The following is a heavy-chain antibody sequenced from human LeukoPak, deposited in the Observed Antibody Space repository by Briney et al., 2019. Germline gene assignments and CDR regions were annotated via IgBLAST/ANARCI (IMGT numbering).Heavy chain of an antibody. Sequence: GRSLRLSCAASGFTFSNYEMNWVRQAPGKGLEWVGRIKSKADGGTTDYAAPVKGRFTISRDDSRNTLYLQMNSLKTEDTAMYYCTTDEPVNRSWGQGTLVTVSS. CDR1: GFTFSNYE. CDR2: IKSKADGGTT. D-gene: IGHD2/OR15-2a*01. J-gene: IGHJ4*02. CDR3: TTDEPVNRS. V-gene: IGHV3-15*01.